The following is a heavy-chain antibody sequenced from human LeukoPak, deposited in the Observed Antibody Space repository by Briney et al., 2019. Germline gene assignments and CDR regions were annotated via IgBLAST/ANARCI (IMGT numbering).Heavy chain of an antibody. CDR2: ISSSSSYK. V-gene: IGHV3-21*06. CDR3: ATSSDFWSAIGDAFDT. D-gene: IGHD3-3*01. J-gene: IGHJ3*02. Sequence: GGSLRLSCAASGFTFSRSGMTWVRQAPGKGLEWVSSISSSSSYKYSADSVKGRFTIPRDNAKSSVYLQMNSLRVEDTAVYFCATSSDFWSAIGDAFDTWGQGTRVIVSS. CDR1: GFTFSRSG.